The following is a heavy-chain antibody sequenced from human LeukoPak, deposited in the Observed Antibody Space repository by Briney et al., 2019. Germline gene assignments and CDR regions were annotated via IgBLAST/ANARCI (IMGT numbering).Heavy chain of an antibody. CDR1: GYTFTGYY. Sequence: ASVKVSCKASGYTFTGYYMHWVRQAPGQGLEWMGWINPNSGGTNYAQKFQGRVTMTRDTSISTAYMELSRLRSDDTAVYYCARREFDCSGGSCYSHWGQGTLVTVSS. D-gene: IGHD2-15*01. J-gene: IGHJ4*02. V-gene: IGHV1-2*02. CDR3: ARREFDCSGGSCYSH. CDR2: INPNSGGT.